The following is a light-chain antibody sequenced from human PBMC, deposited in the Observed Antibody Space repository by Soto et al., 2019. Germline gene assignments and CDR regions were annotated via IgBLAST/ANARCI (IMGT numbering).Light chain of an antibody. Sequence: EIVLTQSPGTLSLSPGERATLSCRASQSISSSSLAWYQRKPGQAPRLLIYTASSRATGIPDRFSGSGSGTDFPLTISRLEPEDFAVYYCQQYDSSPFTFGPGTKVDI. V-gene: IGKV3-20*01. CDR2: TAS. CDR3: QQYDSSPFT. J-gene: IGKJ3*01. CDR1: QSISSSS.